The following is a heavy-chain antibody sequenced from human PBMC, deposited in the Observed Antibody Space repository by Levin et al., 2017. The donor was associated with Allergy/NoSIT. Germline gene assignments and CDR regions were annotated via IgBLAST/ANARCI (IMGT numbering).Heavy chain of an antibody. CDR1: GGSISSSNW. J-gene: IGHJ3*02. D-gene: IGHD6-19*01. CDR3: ARESVSSGWYQGAFDI. CDR2: IYYSGST. V-gene: IGHV4-39*01. Sequence: SETLSLTCAVSGGSISSSNWWSWVRQPPGKGLEWIGSIYYSGSTYYNPSLKSRVTISVDTSKNQFSLKLSSVTAADTAVYYCARESVSSGWYQGAFDIWGQGTMVTVSS.